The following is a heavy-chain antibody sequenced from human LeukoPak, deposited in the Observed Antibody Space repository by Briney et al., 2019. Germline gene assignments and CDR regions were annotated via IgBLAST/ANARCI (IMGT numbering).Heavy chain of an antibody. D-gene: IGHD2-21*02. Sequence: GGSLRLSCAASGFTFSSYGMRWVRQAPGKGLGWVAVISYDRSNKYYADSVKGRFTISRDNSKNTLYLRMNSLRAEDTAVYYCASTLVVTANPGDYWGQGTLVTVSS. CDR1: GFTFSSYG. V-gene: IGHV3-30*03. CDR2: ISYDRSNK. CDR3: ASTLVVTANPGDY. J-gene: IGHJ4*02.